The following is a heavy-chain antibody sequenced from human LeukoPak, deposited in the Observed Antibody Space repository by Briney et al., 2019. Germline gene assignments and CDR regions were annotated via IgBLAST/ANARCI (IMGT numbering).Heavy chain of an antibody. J-gene: IGHJ4*02. CDR2: ISWDGGST. D-gene: IGHD6-13*01. CDR1: GFTFDDYA. V-gene: IGHV3-43D*03. CDR3: AKDVRGSTSWYGRDY. Sequence: PGGSLRLSCAASGFTFDDYAMHWVRQAPGKGLEWVSLISWDGGSTYYAGSVKGRFIISREHSKNSLYLQMNSLRPEDTALYYCAKDVRGSTSWYGRDYWGQGTLVTVSS.